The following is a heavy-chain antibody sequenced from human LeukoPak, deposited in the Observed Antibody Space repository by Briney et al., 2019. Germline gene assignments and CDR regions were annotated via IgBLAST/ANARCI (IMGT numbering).Heavy chain of an antibody. V-gene: IGHV4-34*01. D-gene: IGHD3-3*01. Sequence: PSETLSLTCAVYGGSFSGYYWSWVRQPPGKGLEWIGEINHSGSTNYNLSLKSRVTISVDTSKNQFSLKLSSVTAADTAVYYCARDRMASITIFGVVIRPNWFDPWGQGTLVTVSS. J-gene: IGHJ5*02. CDR3: ARDRMASITIFGVVIRPNWFDP. CDR2: INHSGST. CDR1: GGSFSGYY.